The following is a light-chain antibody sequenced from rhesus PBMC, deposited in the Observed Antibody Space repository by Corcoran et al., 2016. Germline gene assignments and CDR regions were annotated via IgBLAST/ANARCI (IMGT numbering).Light chain of an antibody. J-gene: IGKJ1*01. CDR1: QSLLHSNGNTY. Sequence: DIVMTQTPLSLPITPGEPASISCRSSQSLLHSNGNTYLHWYLQKPGQSPQLLIYGGSNRASGGPDRFSGSGSVTDFTLKISKGEAEDVGVYYCVQAIAFPWTFGQGTKVEIK. CDR3: VQAIAFPWT. V-gene: IGKV2-72*01. CDR2: GGS.